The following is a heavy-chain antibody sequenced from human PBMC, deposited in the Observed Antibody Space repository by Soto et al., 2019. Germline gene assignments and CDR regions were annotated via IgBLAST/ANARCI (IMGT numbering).Heavy chain of an antibody. Sequence: PGEPLKNYCMGSRYSFTSYWIGWVRQMPGKDLEWMGIIYPGDSDTRYSPSFQGQVTISADKSISTGYLQWSSLKVSDTAMYYCAIQTEPSVVYVEVWGKGTTVTVS. CDR1: RYSFTSYW. CDR2: IYPGDSDT. D-gene: IGHD2-2*01. J-gene: IGHJ6*03. V-gene: IGHV5-51*01. CDR3: AIQTEPSVVYVEV.